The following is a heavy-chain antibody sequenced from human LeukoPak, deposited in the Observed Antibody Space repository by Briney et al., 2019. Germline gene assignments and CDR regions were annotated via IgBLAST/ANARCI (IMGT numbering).Heavy chain of an antibody. J-gene: IGHJ3*01. CDR1: GFIFRNFA. V-gene: IGHV3-33*01. Sequence: GGSLRLTCAASGFIFRNFAMQWVRQAPGKGLEWWGVMWTDRSDKYYADSVKGRFTISRDNSRNVLYLQMNSLRAEDTAVYYCARGPYYNPSDAFDLWGRGTAVTVFS. CDR3: ARGPYYNPSDAFDL. D-gene: IGHD3-10*01. CDR2: MWTDRSDK.